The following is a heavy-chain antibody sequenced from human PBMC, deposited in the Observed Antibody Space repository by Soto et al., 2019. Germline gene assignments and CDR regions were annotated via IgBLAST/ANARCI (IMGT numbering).Heavy chain of an antibody. Sequence: ASVKVSCKVSGYTLTELSMHWVRQAPGKGLEWMGGFDPEDGETIYAQKFQGRVTMTEDTSTDTAYMELSSLRSEDTAVYYCATTTPARSTAMVNLYYYGMDVWGQGTTVTVSS. J-gene: IGHJ6*02. CDR1: GYTLTELS. CDR2: FDPEDGET. V-gene: IGHV1-24*01. D-gene: IGHD5-18*01. CDR3: ATTTPARSTAMVNLYYYGMDV.